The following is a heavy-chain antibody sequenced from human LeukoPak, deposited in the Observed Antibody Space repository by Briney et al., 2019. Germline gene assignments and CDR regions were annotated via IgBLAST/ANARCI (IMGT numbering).Heavy chain of an antibody. V-gene: IGHV4-59*08. Sequence: SETLSLTSTVSGGSISSYYWSWIRQPPGKGLEWIGYIDYSGSTAYNPSLNGRVAVSLDTSKNQFSLKLRSVTAADTAVYYCARLNGGNWGPGILVTVSS. J-gene: IGHJ4*02. CDR3: ARLNGGN. D-gene: IGHD4-23*01. CDR1: GGSISSYY. CDR2: IDYSGST.